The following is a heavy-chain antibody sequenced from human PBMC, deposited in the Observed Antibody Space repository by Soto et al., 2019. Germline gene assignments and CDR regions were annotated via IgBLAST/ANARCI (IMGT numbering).Heavy chain of an antibody. CDR2: ITDSGGDA. CDR1: GITFGSRA. Sequence: GGSLRLSCVASGITFGSRAMSWVRQAPGEGLEWVSSITDSGGDAKYADSVRGRFTISRDNSRNTLYLQMSSLKASDTAMYYCALVGGQLVPPDLWYWGQGTLVTVSS. CDR3: ALVGGQLVPPDLWY. D-gene: IGHD6-6*01. V-gene: IGHV3-23*01. J-gene: IGHJ4*02.